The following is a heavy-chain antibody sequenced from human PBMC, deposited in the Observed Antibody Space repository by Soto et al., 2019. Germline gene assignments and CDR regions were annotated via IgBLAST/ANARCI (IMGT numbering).Heavy chain of an antibody. Sequence: EVQLVESGGGLVQPGGSLRLACAASGFTFSSYSMNWVRQAPGKGLEWGSYISSSSSTIYYAVSVKVRFTISRDNAKNSLYLQMNNLRDEDTAVEYCARGGSSWDAAAGYFDYWGQGTLVTVSS. CDR1: GFTFSSYS. V-gene: IGHV3-48*02. J-gene: IGHJ4*02. CDR3: ARGGSSWDAAAGYFDY. CDR2: ISSSSSTI. D-gene: IGHD6-13*01.